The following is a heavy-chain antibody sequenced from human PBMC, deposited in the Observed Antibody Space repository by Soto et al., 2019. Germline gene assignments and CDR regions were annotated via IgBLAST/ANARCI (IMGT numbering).Heavy chain of an antibody. CDR2: ISGSGGST. V-gene: IGHV3-23*01. J-gene: IGHJ6*02. CDR1: GFTFSSYA. D-gene: IGHD2-2*01. Sequence: GGSLRLSCAASGFTFSSYAMSWVRQAPGKGLEWVSAISGSGGSTYYADSVKGRFTISRDNSKNTLYLQMNSLRAEDTAVYYCGSLGIVVVPAAGSGMDVWGQGTTVTVSS. CDR3: GSLGIVVVPAAGSGMDV.